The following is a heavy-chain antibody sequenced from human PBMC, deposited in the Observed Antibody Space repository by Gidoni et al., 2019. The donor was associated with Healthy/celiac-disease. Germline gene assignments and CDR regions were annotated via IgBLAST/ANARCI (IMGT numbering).Heavy chain of an antibody. D-gene: IGHD6-19*01. CDR2: INPSSGGT. J-gene: IGHJ4*02. V-gene: IGHV1-2*02. CDR3: ARQRSSRAVAFDY. Sequence: QVQLVQSGAEVKKPGASVKVSCKASGYTFTGYYMHWVRPAPGQGLEWMGWINPSSGGTNYAQKFQGRVTMTRDTSISTAYMELSRLRSDDTAVYYCARQRSSRAVAFDYWGQGTLVTVSS. CDR1: GYTFTGYY.